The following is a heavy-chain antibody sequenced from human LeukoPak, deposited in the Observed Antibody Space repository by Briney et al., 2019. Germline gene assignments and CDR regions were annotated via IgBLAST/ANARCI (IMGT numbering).Heavy chain of an antibody. J-gene: IGHJ6*02. Sequence: GGSLRLSCAASGFTFSSYAMSWVCPAPGKGREWVSAISGSGGSTYYADSVKGRFTISRDNSKNTLYLQMNSLRAEDTAVYYCAKGSRDGLDVRGQGTTVTVSS. CDR1: GFTFSSYA. CDR2: ISGSGGST. CDR3: AKGSRDGLDV. V-gene: IGHV3-23*01.